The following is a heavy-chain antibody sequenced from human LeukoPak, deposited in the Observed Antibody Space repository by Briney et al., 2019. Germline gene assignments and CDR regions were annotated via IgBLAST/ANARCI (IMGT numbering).Heavy chain of an antibody. CDR2: ISYDGSNN. D-gene: IGHD4-23*01. CDR3: AKDDGGTTDY. Sequence: GRSLRLSCAASGFTFSSYGMHWVRQAPGKGLEWVAVISYDGSNNYYADSVKGRFTISRDNSKNTLYLQMNSLRAEDTAVYYCAKDDGGTTDYWGQGTLVTVSS. J-gene: IGHJ4*02. V-gene: IGHV3-30*18. CDR1: GFTFSSYG.